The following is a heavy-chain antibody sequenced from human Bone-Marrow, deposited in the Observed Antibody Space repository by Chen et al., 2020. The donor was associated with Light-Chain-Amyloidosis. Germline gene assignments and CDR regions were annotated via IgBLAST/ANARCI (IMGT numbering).Heavy chain of an antibody. J-gene: IGHJ4*02. Sequence: EVQLVESGGGVVQPAGSLRLSCAASGFSFDDYAMHWVRQAPGKGLEWVSLISGDAASTDYADSVRGRFTISRDNSKNSLYLQMNSLRTDDTALYYCTRVPSYRSGWSRWGQGTLVTVSS. CDR3: TRVPSYRSGWSR. V-gene: IGHV3-43*02. CDR1: GFSFDDYA. D-gene: IGHD6-19*01. CDR2: ISGDAAST.